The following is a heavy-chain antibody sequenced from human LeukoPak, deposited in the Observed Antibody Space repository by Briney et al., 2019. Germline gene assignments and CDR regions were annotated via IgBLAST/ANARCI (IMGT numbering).Heavy chain of an antibody. CDR3: ATQATSGWHFS. CDR2: INPNSGGT. Sequence: ASVKISCKASGYTFTGYYMHWVRQAPGQGPEWMGWINPNSGGTNYAQKFQGRVTMTRDTSLSTVYMELSRLRSDDTAVYYCATQATSGWHFSWGQGTLVTVSS. CDR1: GYTFTGYY. J-gene: IGHJ5*02. V-gene: IGHV1-2*02. D-gene: IGHD6-19*01.